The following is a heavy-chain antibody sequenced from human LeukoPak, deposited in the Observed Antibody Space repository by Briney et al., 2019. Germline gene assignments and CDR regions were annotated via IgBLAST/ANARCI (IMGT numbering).Heavy chain of an antibody. CDR1: GYSFTSYL. J-gene: IGHJ4*02. Sequence: PGESLKISCKGSGYSFTSYLIGWVRQMPGKGLEWMGIIYPGDSDTKYSPSFQGQVTISADKSITTTYLRWSSLKASDTAIYYCARRSSIATRLFDFWGQGTLVTVSS. D-gene: IGHD6-6*01. CDR3: ARRSSIATRLFDF. V-gene: IGHV5-51*01. CDR2: IYPGDSDT.